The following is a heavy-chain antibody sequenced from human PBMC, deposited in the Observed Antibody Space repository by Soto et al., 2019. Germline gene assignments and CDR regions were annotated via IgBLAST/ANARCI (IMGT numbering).Heavy chain of an antibody. Sequence: GGSLRLSCAASGFTFSSYAMSWVRQAPGKGLEWVSAISGSGGSTYYADSVKGRFTISRDNSKNTLYLQMNSLRAEDTAVYYCAKGRVPAALEAYFDYWGQEPWSPSPQ. D-gene: IGHD2-2*01. V-gene: IGHV3-23*01. CDR3: AKGRVPAALEAYFDY. CDR2: ISGSGGST. J-gene: IGHJ4*01. CDR1: GFTFSSYA.